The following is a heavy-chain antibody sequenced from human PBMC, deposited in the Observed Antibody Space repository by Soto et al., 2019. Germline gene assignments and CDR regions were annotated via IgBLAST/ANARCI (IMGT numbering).Heavy chain of an antibody. CDR3: VKEWTPRRAFDY. D-gene: IGHD5-12*01. CDR1: RFTFRSYA. V-gene: IGHV3-23*01. Sequence: PGGSLRLSCVASRFTFRSYAMSWVRQAPGKGLEWVSGINPSGGSTFYADSVRGRFTISRDNAKNTLYLQMNSLRVEDTAKYYCVKEWTPRRAFDYWGQGTPVTVS. J-gene: IGHJ4*02. CDR2: INPSGGST.